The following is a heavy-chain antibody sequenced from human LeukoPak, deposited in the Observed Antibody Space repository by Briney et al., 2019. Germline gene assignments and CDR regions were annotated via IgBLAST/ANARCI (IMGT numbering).Heavy chain of an antibody. CDR1: GYSFTSYW. Sequence: GESLKISCKGSGYSFTSYWIGWVRQMPGKGLEWMGIIYPGDSDTRYSPSFQGQVTISADKSISTAYLQWSSLKASDTAMYYCARHKRHCSSTSCFHFDYWGQGTLVTVSS. CDR3: ARHKRHCSSTSCFHFDY. J-gene: IGHJ4*02. D-gene: IGHD2-2*01. V-gene: IGHV5-51*01. CDR2: IYPGDSDT.